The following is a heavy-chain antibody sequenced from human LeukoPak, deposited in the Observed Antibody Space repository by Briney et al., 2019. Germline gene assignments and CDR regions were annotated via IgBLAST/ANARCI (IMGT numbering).Heavy chain of an antibody. CDR1: GYTFTSFG. J-gene: IGHJ4*02. CDR3: AREPSGLLFDY. D-gene: IGHD6-25*01. V-gene: IGHV1-18*01. CDR2: ISPYNDNT. Sequence: ASVKVSCKASGYTFTSFGISWVRQVPGQGFEWMGWISPYNDNTNYAQKFQGRVTMTTDTSTSTVFMGLRGLRSDDTAVYYCAREPSGLLFDYWGQGTLVTVSS.